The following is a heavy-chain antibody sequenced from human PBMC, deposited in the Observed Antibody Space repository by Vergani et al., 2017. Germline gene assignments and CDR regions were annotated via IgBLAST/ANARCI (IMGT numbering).Heavy chain of an antibody. D-gene: IGHD3-22*01. CDR2: IYYSGST. CDR1: GGSISSGDYY. V-gene: IGHV4-30-4*01. J-gene: IGHJ4*02. Sequence: QVQLQESGPGLVKPSQTLSLTCTVSGGSISSGDYYWSCIRQPPGKGLEWIGYIYYSGSTYYNPSLKSRVTISVDTSKNQFSLKLSSVTAADTAVYYCARHGNNDSSGYYYGFDYWGQGTLVTVSA. CDR3: ARHGNNDSSGYYYGFDY.